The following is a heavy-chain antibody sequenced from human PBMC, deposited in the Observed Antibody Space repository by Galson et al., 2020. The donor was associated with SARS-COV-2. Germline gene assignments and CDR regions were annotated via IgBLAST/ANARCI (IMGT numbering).Heavy chain of an antibody. V-gene: IGHV4-61*02. CDR2: VYTGGIT. CDR3: ARDYNWNDGDAFDI. J-gene: IGHJ3*02. CDR1: GGSIGSGSYY. D-gene: IGHD1-20*01. Sequence: SETLSLTCTVSGGSIGSGSYYWTWIRQPAGKGLEWIGRVYTGGITNYSSSLKSRVTISIDTSQNQFSLKLTSVTAADTAVYYCARDYNWNDGDAFDIWGQGTMVTVSS.